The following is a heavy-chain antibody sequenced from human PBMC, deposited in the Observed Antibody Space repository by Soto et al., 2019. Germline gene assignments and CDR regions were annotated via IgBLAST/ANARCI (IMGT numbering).Heavy chain of an antibody. CDR1: GYIFTSYG. Sequence: QAHLVQSGPEVKKPGASVKVSCKGSGYIFTSYGIAWVRQAPVQGLEWMGWISAHNGNTEYAQKFQGRVTVTRDTSTSTAYLELRSLRSDYTALYYCARGRYGDYWGQGALVTVSS. D-gene: IGHD4-17*01. CDR3: ARGRYGDY. V-gene: IGHV1-18*01. CDR2: ISAHNGNT. J-gene: IGHJ4*02.